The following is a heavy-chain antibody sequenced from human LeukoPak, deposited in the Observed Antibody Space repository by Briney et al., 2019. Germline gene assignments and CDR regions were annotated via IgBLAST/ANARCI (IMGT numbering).Heavy chain of an antibody. V-gene: IGHV5-51*01. CDR2: IYPGDSDT. Sequence: GESLKISCKGSGYSFTSYWIGWVRQMPGKGLEWMGIIYPGDSDTRYSPSFQGQVTISADKSISTAYLQWSSLKASDTAMYYCARQGSCSGGSCHNGMDVWGQGTTVTVSS. CDR3: ARQGSCSGGSCHNGMDV. J-gene: IGHJ6*02. CDR1: GYSFTSYW. D-gene: IGHD2-15*01.